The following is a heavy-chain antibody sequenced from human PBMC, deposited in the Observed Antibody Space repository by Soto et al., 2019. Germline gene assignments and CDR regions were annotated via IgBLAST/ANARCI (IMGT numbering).Heavy chain of an antibody. CDR3: AAGEYHDTSGYSSDY. CDR2: IIPIFGTA. D-gene: IGHD3-3*01. Sequence: SVKVSCKASGGTFSSYAISWVRQAPGQGLEWMGGIIPIFGTANYAQKFQERVTFTRDESTSTAYMELSSLRSEDTGVYYCAAGEYHDTSGYSSDYWGQGTLVTVSS. V-gene: IGHV1-69*05. J-gene: IGHJ4*02. CDR1: GGTFSSYA.